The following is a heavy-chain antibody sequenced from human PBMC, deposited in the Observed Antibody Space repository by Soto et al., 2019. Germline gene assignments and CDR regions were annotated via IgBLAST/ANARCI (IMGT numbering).Heavy chain of an antibody. CDR1: GFTFSSYS. J-gene: IGHJ3*02. CDR3: AIEKVRTSPIHAFDI. CDR2: IMPESSHI. Sequence: EVQLVESGGGLVQPGGSLRLSCAASGFTFSSYSMNWVRQAPGKGLEWVSYIMPESSHIFYADSVKGRFTISRDNAKNSLYLQMTSLRPEDTAVYYCAIEKVRTSPIHAFDIRGQGAMVTVSS. V-gene: IGHV3-48*01. D-gene: IGHD1-7*01.